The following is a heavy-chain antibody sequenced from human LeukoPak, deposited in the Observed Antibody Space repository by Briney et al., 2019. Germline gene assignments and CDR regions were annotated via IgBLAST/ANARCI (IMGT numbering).Heavy chain of an antibody. Sequence: GGSLRLSCAASGFTFSGSAMHWVRQASGKGLEWVGRIRSKANSYATAYAASVKGRFTISRDDSKNTAYLQMNSLKTEDTAVYYCTTDILTGYGMDVWGQGTTVTVSS. D-gene: IGHD3-9*01. CDR2: IRSKANSYAT. J-gene: IGHJ6*02. V-gene: IGHV3-73*01. CDR1: GFTFSGSA. CDR3: TTDILTGYGMDV.